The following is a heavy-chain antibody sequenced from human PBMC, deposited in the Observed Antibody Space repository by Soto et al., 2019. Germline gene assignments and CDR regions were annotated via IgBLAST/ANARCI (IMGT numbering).Heavy chain of an antibody. CDR1: GYTLTELS. D-gene: IGHD6-25*01. V-gene: IGHV1-24*01. CDR3: ATAADYYYGMDV. CDR2: FDPEDGET. Sequence: GASVKVSCKVSGYTLTELSMHWVRQAPGKGLEWMGGFDPEDGETIYAQKFQGRVTMTEDTSTDTAYTELSSLTSEDTAVYYCATAADYYYGMDVWGQGTTVTVSS. J-gene: IGHJ6*02.